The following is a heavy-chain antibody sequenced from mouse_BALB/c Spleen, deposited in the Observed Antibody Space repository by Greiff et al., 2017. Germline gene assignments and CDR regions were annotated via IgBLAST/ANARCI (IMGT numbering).Heavy chain of an antibody. J-gene: IGHJ3*01. D-gene: IGHD3-2*01. V-gene: IGHV3-2*02. CDR2: ISYSGST. Sequence: EVKLVESGPGLVKPSQSLSLTCTVTGYSITSDYAWNWIRQFPGNKLEWMGYISYSGSTSYNPSLKSRISITRDTSKNQFFLQLNSVTTEDTATYYCASLDSSGFAYWGQGTLVTVSA. CDR1: GYSITSDYA. CDR3: ASLDSSGFAY.